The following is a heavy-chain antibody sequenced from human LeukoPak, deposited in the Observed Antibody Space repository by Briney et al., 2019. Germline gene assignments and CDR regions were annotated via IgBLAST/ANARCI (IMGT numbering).Heavy chain of an antibody. J-gene: IGHJ1*01. CDR1: GDSISSSSYY. D-gene: IGHD4-11*01. Sequence: SETLSLTCTVSGDSISSSSYYWGWIRQPPGKRLEWIGSMYYSGSTYYDPSLKTRVTISVDTSKNQFSLKLSSVTAADTAVYYCATYSILNAREFRYWGQGTLVTVTS. CDR2: MYYSGST. CDR3: ATYSILNAREFRY. V-gene: IGHV4-39*01.